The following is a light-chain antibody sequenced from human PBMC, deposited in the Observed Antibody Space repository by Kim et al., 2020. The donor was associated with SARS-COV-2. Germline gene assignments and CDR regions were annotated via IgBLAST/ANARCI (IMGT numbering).Light chain of an antibody. CDR3: QQYNTYSWT. Sequence: ASVGDIVTITCRASQNINDWLAWYQQKSGQAPRLLIYKASRLQRGVPSKFSGSGSGTEFTLTISSLQPDDSAIYYCQQYNTYSWTFGQGTKVDIK. CDR1: QNINDW. J-gene: IGKJ1*01. CDR2: KAS. V-gene: IGKV1-5*03.